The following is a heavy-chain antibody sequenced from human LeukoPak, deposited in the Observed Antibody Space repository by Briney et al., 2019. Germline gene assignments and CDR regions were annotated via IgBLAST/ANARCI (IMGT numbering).Heavy chain of an antibody. V-gene: IGHV3-74*01. D-gene: IGHD3-16*01. CDR2: INSDGSST. Sequence: GGSLGLSCAASGFTFSSYWMHWVRQAPGKGLVWVSRINSDGSSTSYADSVKGRFTISRDNSKNTLFLQMNSLRAEDTAVYYCAKSSLEGGLDSWGQGTLVTVSS. CDR1: GFTFSSYW. J-gene: IGHJ4*02. CDR3: AKSSLEGGLDS.